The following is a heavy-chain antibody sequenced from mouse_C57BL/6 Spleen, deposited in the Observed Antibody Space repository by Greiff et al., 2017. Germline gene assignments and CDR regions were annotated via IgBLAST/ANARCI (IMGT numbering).Heavy chain of an antibody. CDR2: ISNGGGST. Sequence: EVKVVESGGGLVQPGGSLKLSCAASGFTFSDYYMYWVRQTPEKRLEWVAYISNGGGSTYYPDTVKGRFTISRDNAKNTLYLQMSRLKSEDTAMYYCASSLLRWYAMDYWGQGTSVTVSS. V-gene: IGHV5-12*01. CDR3: ASSLLRWYAMDY. CDR1: GFTFSDYY. D-gene: IGHD2-13*01. J-gene: IGHJ4*01.